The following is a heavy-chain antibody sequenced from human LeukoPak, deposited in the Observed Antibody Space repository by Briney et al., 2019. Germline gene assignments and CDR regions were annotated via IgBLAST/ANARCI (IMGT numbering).Heavy chain of an antibody. J-gene: IGHJ6*03. CDR2: INPNSGGT. Sequence: GASVKVSCKASGYTFTGYYMHWVRQAPGQGLEWMGWINPNSGGTNYAQKFQGRVTMTRDTSISTAYMELSRLRSDDTAVYYCARDRGGGYEDYYYYMDVWGKGTTVTVSS. CDR1: GYTFTGYY. V-gene: IGHV1-2*02. CDR3: ARDRGGGYEDYYYYMDV. D-gene: IGHD5-12*01.